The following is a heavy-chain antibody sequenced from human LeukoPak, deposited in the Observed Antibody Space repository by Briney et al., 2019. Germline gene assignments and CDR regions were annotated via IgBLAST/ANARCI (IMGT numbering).Heavy chain of an antibody. Sequence: KASETLSLTCTVSGGSISSYYWTWIRQPPGKGLEWIGYIYHSGSTKYNPSLKSRVTISVDTSKNQFSLNLSSVTAADTAVYYCARGGYSGKDYNNWGQGTLVTVSS. CDR1: GGSISSYY. D-gene: IGHD5-12*01. CDR2: IYHSGST. V-gene: IGHV4-59*01. J-gene: IGHJ4*02. CDR3: ARGGYSGKDYNN.